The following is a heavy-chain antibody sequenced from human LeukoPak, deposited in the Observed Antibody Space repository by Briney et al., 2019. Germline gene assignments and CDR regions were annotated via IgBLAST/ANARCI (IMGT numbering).Heavy chain of an antibody. CDR3: AIPSYCSGGSCYPPDWFDP. Sequence: SVKVSFKASGGTFISYAISWVRQAPGQGLEWMGGIIPIFGTANYAQKFQGRVTITADESTSTAYMELSSLRSEDTAVYYCAIPSYCSGGSCYPPDWFDPWGQGTLVTVSS. J-gene: IGHJ5*02. V-gene: IGHV1-69*01. CDR1: GGTFISYA. CDR2: IIPIFGTA. D-gene: IGHD2-15*01.